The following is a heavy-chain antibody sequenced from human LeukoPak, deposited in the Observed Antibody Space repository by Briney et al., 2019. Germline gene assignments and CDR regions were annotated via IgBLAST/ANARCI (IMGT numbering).Heavy chain of an antibody. CDR3: ARFYNWNSQLFDY. CDR2: ISADGSIT. Sequence: GGSLTPSCAASGFTFSTYSMRWVRQAPGEGLEWVAVISADGSITPSADSVKGRFTISRDNGKNTPYLQMSSLRTEDTDVYYCARFYNWNSQLFDYWGQGTLVTVSS. D-gene: IGHD1-7*01. V-gene: IGHV3-30-3*01. CDR1: GFTFSTYS. J-gene: IGHJ4*02.